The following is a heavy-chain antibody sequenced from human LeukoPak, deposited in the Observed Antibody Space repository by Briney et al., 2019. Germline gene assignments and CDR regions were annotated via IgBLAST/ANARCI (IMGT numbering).Heavy chain of an antibody. D-gene: IGHD5-18*01. J-gene: IGHJ4*02. V-gene: IGHV1-46*01. CDR2: INPSGGST. CDR1: GYTFTSYY. Sequence: ASVKVSCKASGYTFTSYYMHWVRQAPGQGLEWMGIINPSGGSTSYAQKFQGRVTMTRDMSTSTVYMELSSLRSEDTAVYYCARVDTAMSKGDYFDYWGQGTLVTVSS. CDR3: ARVDTAMSKGDYFDY.